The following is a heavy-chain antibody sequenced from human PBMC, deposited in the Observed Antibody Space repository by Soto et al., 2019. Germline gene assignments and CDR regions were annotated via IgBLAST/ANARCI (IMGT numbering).Heavy chain of an antibody. CDR1: GYTFTSYY. Sequence: ASVKVSCKASGYTFTSYYMHWVRQAPGQGLEWMGIINPSGGSTSYAQKFQGRVTMTRDTSTSTVYMELSSLRSEDTAVYYCAEDYYDSSGYLGGGLSYGYWGQGTLVTVSS. V-gene: IGHV1-46*01. D-gene: IGHD3-22*01. CDR2: INPSGGST. J-gene: IGHJ4*02. CDR3: AEDYYDSSGYLGGGLSYGY.